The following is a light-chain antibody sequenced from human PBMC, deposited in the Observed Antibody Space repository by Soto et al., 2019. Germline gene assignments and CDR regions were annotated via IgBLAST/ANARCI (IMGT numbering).Light chain of an antibody. Sequence: EIVLTQSPGTLSLSPGERATLSCRASQSVSSSYLAWYQQKPGQAPRLLIYGASSRATGIPDRFSGSGSGTDFTLTISRLEPEDFAVYYCQQYGSSPSYTFTTFGQGTKLEIK. CDR2: GAS. CDR1: QSVSSSY. J-gene: IGKJ2*01. CDR3: QQYGSSPSYTFTT. V-gene: IGKV3-20*01.